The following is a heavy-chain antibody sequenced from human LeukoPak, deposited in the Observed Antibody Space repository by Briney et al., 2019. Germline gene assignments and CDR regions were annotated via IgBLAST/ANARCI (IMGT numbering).Heavy chain of an antibody. CDR3: ARVTADYDILTGYYPLAFDY. V-gene: IGHV4-59*01. CDR2: IYYSGST. Sequence: SETLSLTCTVSGGCISSYYWSWIRQPPGKGLEWIGYIYYSGSTNYNPSLKSRVTISVDTSKNQFSLKLSSVTAADTAVYYCARVTADYDILTGYYPLAFDYWGQGTLVTVSS. J-gene: IGHJ4*02. CDR1: GGCISSYY. D-gene: IGHD3-9*01.